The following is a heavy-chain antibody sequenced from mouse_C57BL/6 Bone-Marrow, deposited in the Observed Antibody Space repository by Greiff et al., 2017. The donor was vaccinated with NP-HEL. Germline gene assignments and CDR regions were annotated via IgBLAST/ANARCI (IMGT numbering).Heavy chain of an antibody. V-gene: IGHV5-16*01. CDR1: GFTFSDYY. CDR3: ARDRGSSLYYYAMDY. J-gene: IGHJ4*01. CDR2: INYDGSST. Sequence: DVHLVESEGGLVQPGSSMKLSCTASGFTFSDYYMAWVRQVPEKGLEWVANINYDGSSTYYLDSLKSRFIISRDNAKNILYLQMSSLKSEDTATYYCARDRGSSLYYYAMDYWGQGTSVTVSS. D-gene: IGHD1-1*01.